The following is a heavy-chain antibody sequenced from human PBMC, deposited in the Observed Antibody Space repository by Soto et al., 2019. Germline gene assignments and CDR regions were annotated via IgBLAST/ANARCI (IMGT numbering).Heavy chain of an antibody. CDR1: GFTVNNNY. D-gene: IGHD5-12*01. V-gene: IGHV3-66*01. J-gene: IGHJ6*02. CDR2: IYSGGST. CDR3: ARDSGYSGYDLGYFWDYYYGMDV. Sequence: PGGSLRLSCAASGFTVNNNYMSWVRQAPGKGLEWVSVIYSGGSTYYADSVMGRFTISRDNAKNTLHLQMNSLRAEDTAVYYCARDSGYSGYDLGYFWDYYYGMDVWGQGTTVTVSS.